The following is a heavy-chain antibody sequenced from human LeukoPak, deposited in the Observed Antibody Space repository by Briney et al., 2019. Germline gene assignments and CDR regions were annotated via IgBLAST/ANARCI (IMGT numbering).Heavy chain of an antibody. CDR1: GYTFTSYY. CDR3: ARNSGYCSSTSCYYLGAVYYYMDV. D-gene: IGHD2-2*01. V-gene: IGHV1-46*01. CDR2: INPSGGST. J-gene: IGHJ6*03. Sequence: ASVKVSCKASGYTFTSYYMHWVRQAPGQGLEWMGIINPSGGSTSYAQKFQGRVTMTRDMSTSTVYMELSSLRSEDTAVYYCARNSGYCSSTSCYYLGAVYYYMDVWGKGTTVTVSS.